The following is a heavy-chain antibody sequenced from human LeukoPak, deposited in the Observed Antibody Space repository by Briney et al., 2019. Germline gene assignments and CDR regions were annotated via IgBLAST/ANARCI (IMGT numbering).Heavy chain of an antibody. CDR2: ITWDGTRT. Sequence: GGSLRLSCAASGFTFDDYSMHWVRQAPGKGLEWVSLITWDGTRTYYADSVKGRFTISRDNAKNSLYLQMNSLRAEDTAVYYCATSPGLGYSSSLTGVDYWGQGTLVTVSS. J-gene: IGHJ4*02. V-gene: IGHV3-43*01. D-gene: IGHD6-6*01. CDR1: GFTFDDYS. CDR3: ATSPGLGYSSSLTGVDY.